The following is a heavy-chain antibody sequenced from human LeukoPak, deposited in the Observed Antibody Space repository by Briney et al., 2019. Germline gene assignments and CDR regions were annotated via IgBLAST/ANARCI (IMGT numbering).Heavy chain of an antibody. CDR1: GGSFSGYS. V-gene: IGHV4-34*01. CDR3: ATTFASAEGLFDS. CDR2: IDRSGST. Sequence: SETLSLTCAVYGGSFSGYSWTWIRQPPGKGLEWIGEIDRSGSTNYNPALKSRLTISVDTSKNQFSLKLSSVTAADTAVYYCATTFASAEGLFDSWGQGTLVTVSS. J-gene: IGHJ4*02. D-gene: IGHD1-14*01.